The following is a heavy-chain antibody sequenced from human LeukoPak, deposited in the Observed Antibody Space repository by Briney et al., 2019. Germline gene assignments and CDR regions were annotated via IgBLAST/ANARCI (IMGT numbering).Heavy chain of an antibody. Sequence: SETLSLTCTVSGGSISSYYWSWIRQPPGKGLEWIGCIYYSGSTNYNPSLKSRVTISVDTSKNQFSLKLSSVTAADTAVYYCARVGYDGIAAASDAFDIWGQGTMVTVSS. J-gene: IGHJ3*02. CDR2: IYYSGST. V-gene: IGHV4-59*01. CDR3: ARVGYDGIAAASDAFDI. D-gene: IGHD6-25*01. CDR1: GGSISSYY.